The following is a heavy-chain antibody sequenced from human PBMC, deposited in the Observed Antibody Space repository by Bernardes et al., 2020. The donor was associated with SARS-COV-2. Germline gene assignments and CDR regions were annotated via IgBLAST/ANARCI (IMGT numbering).Heavy chain of an antibody. CDR3: ARALVLEQWLVREGYYYVMDV. Sequence: ASVKVSCKASGYTFTGYSMHWVRQAPGQGLEWMGWINPNSGGTNYAQKFQGRVTMTRDTSISTASMELSRLRSDDTAVYYCARALVLEQWLVREGYYYVMDVWGQGTTVTVSS. V-gene: IGHV1-2*02. D-gene: IGHD6-19*01. J-gene: IGHJ6*02. CDR2: INPNSGGT. CDR1: GYTFTGYS.